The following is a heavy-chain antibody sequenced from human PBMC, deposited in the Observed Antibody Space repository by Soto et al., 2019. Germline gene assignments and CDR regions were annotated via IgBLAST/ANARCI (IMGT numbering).Heavy chain of an antibody. J-gene: IGHJ3*02. CDR3: ARPNRGSRHDAFYI. CDR1: GGSISSSSFY. Sequence: QLQLQESGPGLVKPSETLSLTCTVSGGSISSSSFYWAWIRQPPGKGLEWIGSIHHSGTTFYNPSLSRVTISVDTSTNQFSLKLSSVTAADTAIYYCARPNRGSRHDAFYIWGQGTMVTVSS. D-gene: IGHD7-27*01. V-gene: IGHV4-39*01. CDR2: IHHSGTT.